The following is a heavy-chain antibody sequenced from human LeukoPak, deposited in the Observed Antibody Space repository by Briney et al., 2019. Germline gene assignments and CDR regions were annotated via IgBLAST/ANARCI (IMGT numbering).Heavy chain of an antibody. CDR2: IYYSGST. J-gene: IGHJ4*02. Sequence: SETLSLTCTVSGGSISNYYWSWIRQPPGKGLEWIGYIYYSGSTHYNSSLKSRVTISIDRSKNQFSLNLTSVTAADTAVYFCARDYYGDSGYPYFDYWGQGILVTVSS. CDR3: ARDYYGDSGYPYFDY. V-gene: IGHV4-59*12. CDR1: GGSISNYY. D-gene: IGHD3-22*01.